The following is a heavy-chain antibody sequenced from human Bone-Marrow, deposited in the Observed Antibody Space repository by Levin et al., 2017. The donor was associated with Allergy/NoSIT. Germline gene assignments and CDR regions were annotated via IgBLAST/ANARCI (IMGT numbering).Heavy chain of an antibody. CDR1: GFTFINHW. Sequence: QTGGSLRLSCAASGFTFINHWMLWVRQVPGKGLVWVSRVNSRGTTTHYAGSVQGRFTISRDNAQNMLYLQMHHLRADDSAVYYCVRGGGAEVPAAHFYGMDVWGQGTTVTVSS. CDR2: VNSRGTTT. J-gene: IGHJ6*02. CDR3: VRGGGAEVPAAHFYGMDV. V-gene: IGHV3-74*01. D-gene: IGHD2-2*01.